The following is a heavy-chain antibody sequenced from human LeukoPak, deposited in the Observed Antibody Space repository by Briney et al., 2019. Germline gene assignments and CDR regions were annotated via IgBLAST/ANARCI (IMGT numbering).Heavy chain of an antibody. Sequence: GGSLRLSCAASGFTFSSYAMHWVRQAPGKGLEWVAVISYDGSNKYYADSVKGRFTTSRDNSKNTLYLQMNSLRAEDTAVYYCAKAGSGWNSSGEYFQHWGQGTLVTVSS. CDR2: ISYDGSNK. CDR3: AKAGSGWNSSGEYFQH. V-gene: IGHV3-30-3*01. D-gene: IGHD1-7*01. J-gene: IGHJ1*01. CDR1: GFTFSSYA.